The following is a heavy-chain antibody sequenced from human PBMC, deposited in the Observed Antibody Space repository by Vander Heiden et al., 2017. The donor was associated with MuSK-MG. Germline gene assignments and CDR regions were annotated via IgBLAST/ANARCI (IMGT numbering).Heavy chain of an antibody. J-gene: IGHJ6*03. CDR1: GFTFSNYA. CDR3: AKGSLVTNYYYYYMDV. D-gene: IGHD2-21*02. Sequence: EVQLLESGGGLVQPGGSLRLSCATSGFTFSNYAMSWVRQAPEKGLEWVSSISGSSGSTYYADSVKGRFTISRDNSRNTVYLQMNSLRGEDTAVYYCAKGSLVTNYYYYYMDVWGEGTTVIVSS. CDR2: ISGSSGST. V-gene: IGHV3-23*01.